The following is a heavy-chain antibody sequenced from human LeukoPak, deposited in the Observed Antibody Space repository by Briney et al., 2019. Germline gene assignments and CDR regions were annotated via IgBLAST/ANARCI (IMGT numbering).Heavy chain of an antibody. CDR2: INHDGSDI. CDR1: GYTFNNYW. V-gene: IGHV3-7*01. CDR3: ARDKPRGSYYGSIFDS. D-gene: IGHD1-26*01. J-gene: IGHJ4*02. Sequence: GGSLRLSCAASGYTFNNYWMTWVRQAPGKGLEWVASINHDGSDIYYVDSVKARFTISRDNAKSSLFLQMNSLRAEDAAVYYCARDKPRGSYYGSIFDSWGQGTLVTVSS.